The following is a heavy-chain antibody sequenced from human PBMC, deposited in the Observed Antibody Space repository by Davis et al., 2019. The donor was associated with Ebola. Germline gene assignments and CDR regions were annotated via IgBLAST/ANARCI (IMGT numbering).Heavy chain of an antibody. V-gene: IGHV1-69*13. CDR1: GGTFSSYA. CDR2: IIPIFGTA. D-gene: IGHD2-15*01. J-gene: IGHJ2*01. Sequence: AASVKVSCKASGGTFSSYAISWVRQAPGQGLEWMGGIIPIFGTANYAQKFQGRVTITADESTSTAYMELSSLRSEDTAVYYCARGGGVVVAASFDLWGRGTLVTVSS. CDR3: ARGGGVVVAASFDL.